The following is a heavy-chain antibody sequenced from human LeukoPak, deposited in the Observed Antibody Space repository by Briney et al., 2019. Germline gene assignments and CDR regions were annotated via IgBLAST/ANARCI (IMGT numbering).Heavy chain of an antibody. J-gene: IGHJ3*02. CDR1: GVSISSYY. CDR2: IYYTGST. V-gene: IGHV4-59*01. CDR3: ARGTSMVRGVRDDAFDI. D-gene: IGHD3-10*01. Sequence: SETLSLTCTVSGVSISSYYWSWIRQPPGKGLEWIGYIYYTGSTNYIPSLKSRVTISVDTSKNQFSLKLSSVTAADTAVFYCARGTSMVRGVRDDAFDIWGQGTMVTVSS.